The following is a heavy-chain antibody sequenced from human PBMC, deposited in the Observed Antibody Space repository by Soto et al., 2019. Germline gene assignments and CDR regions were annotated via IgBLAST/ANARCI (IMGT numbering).Heavy chain of an antibody. J-gene: IGHJ4*02. Sequence: EVQLVESGGGLVQPGRSLRLSCAASGFTFNDYAMHWVRQAPGKGLEWVSGISWNSGNIGYAASVKGRFTISRDNAKNSLYLQMNSLRAEDTALYYCAKDMYGNWNSEGGVVYWGRGTLVTVSS. CDR2: ISWNSGNI. CDR1: GFTFNDYA. V-gene: IGHV3-9*01. D-gene: IGHD1-7*01. CDR3: AKDMYGNWNSEGGVVY.